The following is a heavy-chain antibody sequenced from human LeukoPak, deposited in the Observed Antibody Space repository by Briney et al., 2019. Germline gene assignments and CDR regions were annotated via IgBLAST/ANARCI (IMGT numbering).Heavy chain of an antibody. V-gene: IGHV4-4*02. J-gene: IGHJ6*02. CDR2: VFHNGNSATT. Sequence: SGTLSLTCAVSGGSILNDYWWSWVRQPPGKGLEWIGEVFHNGNSATTTYNPSLKSRVTISVDKSKNHLSLNLNSVTAADTAVYYCARNTVYCMDVWGQGTTVTVSS. CDR3: ARNTVYCMDV. CDR1: GGSILNDYW.